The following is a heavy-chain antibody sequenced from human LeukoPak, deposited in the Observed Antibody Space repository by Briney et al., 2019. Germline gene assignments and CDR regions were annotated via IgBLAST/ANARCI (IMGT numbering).Heavy chain of an antibody. V-gene: IGHV5-51*01. CDR1: GYSFTTYW. CDR3: ARHERSTTGSLLYDN. D-gene: IGHD1-1*01. Sequence: GESLKISCKGSGYSFTTYWIGCVRQMPGKGLEWMGIIYPGDSDTRYSPSFQGQVTISADKSISAAYLQWSSLKASDTAMYYCARHERSTTGSLLYDNWGQGTLVTVSS. J-gene: IGHJ4*02. CDR2: IYPGDSDT.